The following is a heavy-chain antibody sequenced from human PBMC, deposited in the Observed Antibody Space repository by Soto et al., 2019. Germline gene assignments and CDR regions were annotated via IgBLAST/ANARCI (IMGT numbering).Heavy chain of an antibody. CDR2: ISAYNGNT. V-gene: IGHV1-18*01. CDR1: GYTFTSYG. Sequence: ASVKVSCKASGYTFTSYGISWVRQAPGQGLEWMGWISAYNGNTNYAQKLQGRVTMTTDTSTSTAYMELRSLRSDDTAVYYCARVHCSGGSCYWFDPWGQGTLVTVSS. CDR3: ARVHCSGGSCYWFDP. D-gene: IGHD2-15*01. J-gene: IGHJ5*02.